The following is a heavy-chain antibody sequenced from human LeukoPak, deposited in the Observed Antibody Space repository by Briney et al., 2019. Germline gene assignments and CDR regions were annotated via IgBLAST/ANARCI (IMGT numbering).Heavy chain of an antibody. V-gene: IGHV3-7*01. CDR1: GLSFSTYW. CDR3: VRDGSNGDGYKN. CDR2: IKEDGSRV. D-gene: IGHD5-24*01. Sequence: GGSLRLSCAASGLSFSTYWMSWVRQAPGGGLEWVANIKEDGSRVQYVESVKDRSTISRDNAKNTLYLQMNSLRVEDTAVYHCVRDGSNGDGYKNWGQGTLVTVSS. J-gene: IGHJ4*02.